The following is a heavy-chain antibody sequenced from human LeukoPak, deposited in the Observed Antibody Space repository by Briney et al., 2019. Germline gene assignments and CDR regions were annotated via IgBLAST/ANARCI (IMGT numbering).Heavy chain of an antibody. Sequence: SETLSLTCTVSGGSISSYYWSWIRQPPGKGLEWIGYIYYSGSTNYNPSLKSRVTISVDTSKNQFSLKLSSVTAADTAVYYCARDPRGGYFDYWGQGTLVTVSS. J-gene: IGHJ4*02. V-gene: IGHV4-59*12. CDR1: GGSISSYY. D-gene: IGHD3-16*01. CDR3: ARDPRGGYFDY. CDR2: IYYSGST.